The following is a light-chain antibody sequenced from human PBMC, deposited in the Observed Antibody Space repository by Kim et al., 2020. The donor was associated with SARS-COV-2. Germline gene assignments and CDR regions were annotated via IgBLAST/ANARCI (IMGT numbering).Light chain of an antibody. V-gene: IGKV3-15*01. CDR3: QQYNRWPPYI. CDR1: QRVGSN. J-gene: IGKJ2*01. CDR2: GAS. Sequence: VSPGERVILSCRASQRVGSNLAWYQQRPGQPPRLLMSGASTRATGVPARFSGSGSGTEFTLTISSLQSEDIAVYYCQQYNRWPPYIFGQGTKLEI.